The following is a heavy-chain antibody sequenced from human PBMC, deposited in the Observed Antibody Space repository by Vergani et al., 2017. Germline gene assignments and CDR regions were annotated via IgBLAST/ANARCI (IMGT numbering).Heavy chain of an antibody. CDR3: ARVDGPGTRRRTYYDFWSGYYPNADAFDI. D-gene: IGHD3-3*01. V-gene: IGHV3-7*01. CDR2: IKQDGSEK. J-gene: IGHJ3*02. CDR1: GFTFSSYW. Sequence: EVQLVESGGGLVQPGGSLRLSCAASGFTFSSYWMSWVRQAPGKGLEWVANIKQDGSEKYYVDSVKGRFTISRDNAKNSLYLQMNSLRAEDTAVYYCARVDGPGTRRRTYYDFWSGYYPNADAFDIWGQGTMVTVSS.